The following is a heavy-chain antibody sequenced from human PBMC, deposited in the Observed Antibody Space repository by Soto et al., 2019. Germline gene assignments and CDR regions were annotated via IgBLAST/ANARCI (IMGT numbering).Heavy chain of an antibody. CDR1: SGSISSGNW. D-gene: IGHD2-8*01. CDR2: IYHSGST. Sequence: PSETLSLTCVVSSGSISSGNWWSWVRQSPGKGLEWIGEIYHSGSTNYNPSLKSRVTISVDKPENQFSLNLTPVSAADTAVYYCARNGAYCMNVWAKGTTVTVSS. CDR3: ARNGAYCMNV. J-gene: IGHJ6*03. V-gene: IGHV4-4*02.